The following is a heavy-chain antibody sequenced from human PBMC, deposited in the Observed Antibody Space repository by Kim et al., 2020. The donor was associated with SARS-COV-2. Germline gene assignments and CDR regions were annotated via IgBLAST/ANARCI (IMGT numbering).Heavy chain of an antibody. CDR3: ARDSVGETFITMVRGVILPDYYYGMDV. CDR2: IWYDGSNK. CDR1: GFTFSSYG. V-gene: IGHV3-33*01. D-gene: IGHD3-10*01. J-gene: IGHJ6*02. Sequence: GGSLRLSCAASGFTFSSYGMHWVRQAPGKGLEWVAVIWYDGSNKYYADSVKGRFTISRDNSKNTLYLQMNSLRAEDTAVYYCARDSVGETFITMVRGVILPDYYYGMDVWGQGTTVTVSS.